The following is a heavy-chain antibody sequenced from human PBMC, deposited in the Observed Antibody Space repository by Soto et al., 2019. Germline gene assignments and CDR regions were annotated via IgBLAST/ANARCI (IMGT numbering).Heavy chain of an antibody. CDR2: IFHTGSA. V-gene: IGHV4-4*02. CDR1: GGSITSNW. J-gene: IGHJ4*02. CDR3: ARHIAVSGTRGFDH. Sequence: QVQLQESGPGLMKPSGTLSLTCAVSGGSITSNWWSWVRQPPGKGLEWIAEIFHTGSANYNPSLMCRLTIPIDKSRNHFSLRLNSVTAADTAVYYCARHIAVSGTRGFDHWGQGTLVTVSS. D-gene: IGHD2-21*01.